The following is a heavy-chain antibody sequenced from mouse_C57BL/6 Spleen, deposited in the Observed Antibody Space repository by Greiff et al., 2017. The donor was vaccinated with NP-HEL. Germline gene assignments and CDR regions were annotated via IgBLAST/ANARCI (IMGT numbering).Heavy chain of an antibody. J-gene: IGHJ4*01. CDR3: ARSWLLPYYYAMDY. CDR1: GYAFSSSW. V-gene: IGHV1-82*01. CDR2: IYPGDGDT. Sequence: QVQLQQSGPELVKPGASVKISCKASGYAFSSSWMNWVKQRPGKGLEWIGRIYPGDGDTNYNGKFKGKATLTADESSSTAYMQLSSLTSEDSAVYFCARSWLLPYYYAMDYWGQGTSVTVSS. D-gene: IGHD2-3*01.